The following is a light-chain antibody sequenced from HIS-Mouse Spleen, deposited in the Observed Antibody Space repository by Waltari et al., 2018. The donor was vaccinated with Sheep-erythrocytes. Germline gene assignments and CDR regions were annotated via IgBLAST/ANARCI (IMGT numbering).Light chain of an antibody. V-gene: IGLV2-14*01. J-gene: IGLJ3*02. CDR3: SSYTSSSTLV. Sequence: QSALTQPASVSGSPGQSITISCTGTSSDVGGYNYVSWYQQHPGKAPKLMFYEVSNRPAGASSSFAGSTSDNTASLIICGLQAEDEADYYCSSYTSSSTLVFGGGTKLTVL. CDR2: EVS. CDR1: SSDVGGYNY.